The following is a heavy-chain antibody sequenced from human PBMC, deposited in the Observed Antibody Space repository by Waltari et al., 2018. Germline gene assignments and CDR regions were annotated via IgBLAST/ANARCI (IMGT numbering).Heavy chain of an antibody. V-gene: IGHV1-69*01. CDR1: GGTFSSYA. Sequence: QVQLVQSGAEVKKPGSSVKVSCKASGGTFSSYAISWVRQAPGQGLEWMGGIIPIFGTANYAQKYQGRGTITADESTSTAYMELSSLRSEDTAVYYCASTRDYYDSSGYFWYFDLWGRGTLVTVSS. D-gene: IGHD3-22*01. CDR2: IIPIFGTA. CDR3: ASTRDYYDSSGYFWYFDL. J-gene: IGHJ2*01.